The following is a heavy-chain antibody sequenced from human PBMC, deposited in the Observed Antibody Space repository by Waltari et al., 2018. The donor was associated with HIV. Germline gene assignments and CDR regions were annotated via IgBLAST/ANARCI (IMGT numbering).Heavy chain of an antibody. D-gene: IGHD1-26*01. J-gene: IGHJ2*01. CDR3: ARHALRVGAAYWNFDL. Sequence: QLQLQEPGPGLVKPSETLSLTCAVSGGSVSSSSYFWGWIRPPPGKGLAWVGRIYYTGRAYYNPSLKSRVTISVDTSKNQFSLKVTSVTAADTAVYYCARHALRVGAAYWNFDLWGRGTLVTVSS. CDR2: IYYTGRA. V-gene: IGHV4-39*01. CDR1: GGSVSSSSYF.